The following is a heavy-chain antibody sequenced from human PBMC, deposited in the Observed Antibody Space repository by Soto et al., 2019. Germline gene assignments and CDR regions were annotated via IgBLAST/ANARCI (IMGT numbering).Heavy chain of an antibody. CDR2: VNSDGDTT. Sequence: EVQLVESGGGLVQPGGSLRLSCAASGFTFRNYWMHWVRQAPGKGLVWVSRVNSDGDTTYYADSVKGRFTISRDNAKNTLHLQMNSLGAEDTAVYYCASNYAYAEGYYFYGIDVWAQGTTVTVSS. J-gene: IGHJ6*02. D-gene: IGHD3-16*01. CDR1: GFTFRNYW. V-gene: IGHV3-74*01. CDR3: ASNYAYAEGYYFYGIDV.